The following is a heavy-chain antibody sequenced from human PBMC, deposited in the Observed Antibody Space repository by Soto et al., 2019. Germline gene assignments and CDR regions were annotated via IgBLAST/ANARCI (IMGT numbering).Heavy chain of an antibody. J-gene: IGHJ4*02. CDR1: GGTFSTYA. Sequence: QVQLVQSGAEVKKPESSVKVSCKAPGGTFSTYAISWVRQAPGQGLECMGGIIPMFGTANYAQRFQDRVTITADESTNTVYMELSSLRSEDTAVYFCASGIQLWLRRINNGYSGWGQGTLVTVYS. CDR3: ASGIQLWLRRINNGYSG. CDR2: IIPMFGTA. V-gene: IGHV1-69*12. D-gene: IGHD5-18*01.